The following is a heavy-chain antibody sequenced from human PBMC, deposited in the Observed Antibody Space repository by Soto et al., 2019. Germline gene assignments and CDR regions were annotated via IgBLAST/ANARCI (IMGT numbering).Heavy chain of an antibody. CDR1: GGSISSGGYS. V-gene: IGHV4-30-2*01. Sequence: SETLSLTCAVSGGSISSGGYSWSWIRQPPGKGLEWIGYIYHSGSTYYNPSLKSRVTISVDRSKNQFSLKLSSVTAADTAAYSCGTVADASREWFGPCRQRT. CDR3: GTVADASREWFGP. CDR2: IYHSGST. J-gene: IGHJ5*01. D-gene: IGHD2-8*01.